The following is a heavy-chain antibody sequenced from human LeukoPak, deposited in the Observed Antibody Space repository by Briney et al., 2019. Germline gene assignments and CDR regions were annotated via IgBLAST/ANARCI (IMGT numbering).Heavy chain of an antibody. CDR3: AREYCSGGSCYSAFDY. J-gene: IGHJ4*02. D-gene: IGHD2-15*01. CDR1: GSTFTAYY. CDR2: IKPNSGGT. Sequence: ASVTVSFTSSGSTFTAYYMHWVRQAPGQGLEWMGWIKPNSGGTNYGQKFQGRVTMTRDTSISTVYMEVSGLRSDDTAEYYCAREYCSGGSCYSAFDYWGQGTLVTVSS. V-gene: IGHV1-2*02.